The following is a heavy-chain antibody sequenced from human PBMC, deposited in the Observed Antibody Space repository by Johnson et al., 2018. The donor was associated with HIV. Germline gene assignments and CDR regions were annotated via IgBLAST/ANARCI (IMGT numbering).Heavy chain of an antibody. CDR1: GFTFSSYG. Sequence: QVQLVESGGGVVQPGRSLRLSCAASGFTFSSYGMHWVRQAPGKGLEWVAFIRYDGSNKYYVDFVKGRFTISRDNSKNTRYLQMNRLRAEDPVVYYCARDRIPENWNYDGDAFDIWGQGTMVTVSS. CDR2: IRYDGSNK. V-gene: IGHV3-33*01. D-gene: IGHD1-7*01. J-gene: IGHJ3*02. CDR3: ARDRIPENWNYDGDAFDI.